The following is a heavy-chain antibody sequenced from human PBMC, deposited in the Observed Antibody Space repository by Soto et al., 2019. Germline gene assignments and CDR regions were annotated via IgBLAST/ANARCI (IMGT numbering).Heavy chain of an antibody. D-gene: IGHD2-15*01. V-gene: IGHV1-69*13. J-gene: IGHJ6*02. Sequence: GASVKVSCKASGGTFSGYAINWVRQAPGQGLEWMGGIIPIFGTANYAQKFQGRVTITADESTSTAYMELSSLRSEDTAVYYCARGSGGSSYYYYGMDVWGQGTTVTVSS. CDR2: IIPIFGTA. CDR1: GGTFSGYA. CDR3: ARGSGGSSYYYYGMDV.